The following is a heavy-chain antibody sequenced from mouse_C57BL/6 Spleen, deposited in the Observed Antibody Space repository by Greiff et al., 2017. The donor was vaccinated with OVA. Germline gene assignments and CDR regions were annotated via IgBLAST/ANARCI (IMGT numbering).Heavy chain of an antibody. CDR3: ARFGYDYDDDYFDY. CDR1: GYTFTSYW. Sequence: VQLQQPGTALVKPGASVKLSCEASGYTFTSYWMHWVKQRPGQGLEWIGNINPSNGGTNYNEKFKSKATLTVDKSSSTAYMQLSSLTSEDSAVYYCARFGYDYDDDYFDYWGQGTTLTVSS. CDR2: INPSNGGT. D-gene: IGHD2-4*01. V-gene: IGHV1-53*01. J-gene: IGHJ2*01.